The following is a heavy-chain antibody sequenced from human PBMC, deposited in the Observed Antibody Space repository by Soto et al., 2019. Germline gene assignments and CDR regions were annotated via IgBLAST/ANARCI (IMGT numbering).Heavy chain of an antibody. J-gene: IGHJ4*02. V-gene: IGHV3-11*01. CDR3: ASGTNGAVFVY. CDR1: GFTFSDYY. CDR2: ISSRSSTI. Sequence: QVQLVESGGGLVKPGGSLRLSCAASGFTFSDYYMSWIRQAPGKGLEWVSYISSRSSTIFYAASVKGRFTSSRDNVKNSLDLQMKSLRAEDTAVYYCASGTNGAVFVYWGQGILVTVSS. D-gene: IGHD2-8*01.